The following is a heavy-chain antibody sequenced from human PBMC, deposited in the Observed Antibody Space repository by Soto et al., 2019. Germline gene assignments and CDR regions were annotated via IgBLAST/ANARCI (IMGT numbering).Heavy chain of an antibody. Sequence: GSLRLSCAASELTFSTYSMAWVRLAPGKGLEWVSVISNSGSITYYADSVQGRFTISRDNSKNTVYLQMDSLRAEDTAVYYCAKGIAAAGPSRYYFDYWGQGTLVTVSS. V-gene: IGHV3-23*01. D-gene: IGHD6-13*01. CDR1: ELTFSTYS. J-gene: IGHJ4*02. CDR3: AKGIAAAGPSRYYFDY. CDR2: ISNSGSIT.